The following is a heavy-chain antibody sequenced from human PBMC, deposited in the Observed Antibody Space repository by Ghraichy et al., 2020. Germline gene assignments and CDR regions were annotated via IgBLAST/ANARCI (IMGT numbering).Heavy chain of an antibody. D-gene: IGHD1-26*01. Sequence: SETLSLTCTVSGGFISTYYWSWIRQPPGKGLEWIGYIYYSGSTNYNPSLKSRVTISVDTSKNQFSLKLSSVTAADTAVYYCARDRVGPISFDYWGQGTLVTVSS. V-gene: IGHV4-59*01. J-gene: IGHJ4*02. CDR1: GGFISTYY. CDR3: ARDRVGPISFDY. CDR2: IYYSGST.